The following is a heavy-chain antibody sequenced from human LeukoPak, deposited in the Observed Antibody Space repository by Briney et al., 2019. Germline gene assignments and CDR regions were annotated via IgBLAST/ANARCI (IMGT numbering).Heavy chain of an antibody. CDR3: ARDIVVVPAAMSMDV. D-gene: IGHD2-2*01. V-gene: IGHV1-2*02. CDR2: INPNSGGT. J-gene: IGHJ6*02. Sequence: ASVKVSCKASGYTFTGYYIHWVRQAPGQGLEWMGWINPNSGGTNHAQKFQGRVTMTRDTSISTAYMELSRLRSDDTAVYYCARDIVVVPAAMSMDVWGQGTTVTVSS. CDR1: GYTFTGYY.